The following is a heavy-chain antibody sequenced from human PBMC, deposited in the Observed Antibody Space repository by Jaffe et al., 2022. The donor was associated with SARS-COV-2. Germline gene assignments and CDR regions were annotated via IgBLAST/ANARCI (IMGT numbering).Heavy chain of an antibody. CDR2: ISGSGGST. V-gene: IGHV3-23*01. Sequence: EVQLLESGGGLVQPGGSLRLSCAASGFTFSSYAMSWVRQAPGKGLEWVSAISGSGGSTYYADSVKGRFTISRDNSKNTLYLQMNSLRAEDTAVYYCAKDREDTAMVTVDWHYWGQGTLVTVSS. D-gene: IGHD5-18*01. CDR1: GFTFSSYA. CDR3: AKDREDTAMVTVDWHY. J-gene: IGHJ4*02.